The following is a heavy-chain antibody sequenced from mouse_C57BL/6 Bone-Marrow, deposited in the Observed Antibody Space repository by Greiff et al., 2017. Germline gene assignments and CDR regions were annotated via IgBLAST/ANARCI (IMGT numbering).Heavy chain of an antibody. J-gene: IGHJ1*03. CDR2: IHPNSGST. CDR3: ARTEGLLWYFDV. V-gene: IGHV1-64*01. CDR1: GYTFTSYW. D-gene: IGHD2-3*01. Sequence: VQLQQPGAELVKPGASVKLSCKASGYTFTSYWMHWVKQRPGQGLEWIGMIHPNSGSTNYNEKFKSKATLTVDKSSSTAYMQLSSLTSEDSAVYYCARTEGLLWYFDVWSTGTTVTVSS.